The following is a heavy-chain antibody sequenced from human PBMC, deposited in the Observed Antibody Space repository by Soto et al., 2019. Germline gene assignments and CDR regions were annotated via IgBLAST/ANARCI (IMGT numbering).Heavy chain of an antibody. CDR1: GGTFSSYA. J-gene: IGHJ4*02. V-gene: IGHV1-69*13. Sequence: ASVKVSCKASGGTFSSYAISWVRQAPGQGLEWMGGIIPIFGTANYAQKFQGRVTITADESTSTAYMELSSLRSEDTAVYYCARSETRKYYYDSSGDYFDYWGQGTLVTVPS. CDR2: IIPIFGTA. CDR3: ARSETRKYYYDSSGDYFDY. D-gene: IGHD3-22*01.